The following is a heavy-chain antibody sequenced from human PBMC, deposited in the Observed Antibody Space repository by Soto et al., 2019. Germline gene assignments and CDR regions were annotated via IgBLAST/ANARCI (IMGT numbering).Heavy chain of an antibody. CDR3: AREGSSWDRRGPHDY. J-gene: IGHJ4*02. V-gene: IGHV1-69*01. D-gene: IGHD6-13*01. Sequence: QVQLVQSGAEVKKPGSSVKVSCKASGGTFSSYAISWVRQAPGQGLEWTGGIIPIFGTANYAQKFQGRVTITADESTSTAYMELSSLRSEDTAVYYCAREGSSWDRRGPHDYWGQGTLVTVSS. CDR1: GGTFSSYA. CDR2: IIPIFGTA.